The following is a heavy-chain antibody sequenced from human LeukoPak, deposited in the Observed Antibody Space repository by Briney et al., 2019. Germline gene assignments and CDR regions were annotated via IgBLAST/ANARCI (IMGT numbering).Heavy chain of an antibody. CDR1: GFTLRSYW. J-gene: IGHJ4*02. Sequence: GGSLRLSCAASGFTLRSYWMHWVRQAPGKGLVWVSRIGSDGITTTYADSVKGRFTISRDNAKNTLYLQMNSLRAEDTAVYFCARDPDRSGWSTFEYWGRGTLVTVSS. V-gene: IGHV3-74*01. CDR3: ARDPDRSGWSTFEY. D-gene: IGHD6-19*01. CDR2: IGSDGITT.